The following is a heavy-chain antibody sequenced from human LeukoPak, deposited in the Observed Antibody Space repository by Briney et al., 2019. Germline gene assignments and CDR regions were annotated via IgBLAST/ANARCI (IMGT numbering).Heavy chain of an antibody. Sequence: GGSLRLSCAASGFTFNTYSMHWVRQAPGKGLEWVSVILYDGSNKYYADSVKGRFTISRDNSKNTLYLQMNSLRAEDTAVYYCANLLRWEPYWGQGTLVTVSS. CDR3: ANLLRWEPY. CDR2: ILYDGSNK. D-gene: IGHD4-23*01. V-gene: IGHV3-30*04. J-gene: IGHJ4*02. CDR1: GFTFNTYS.